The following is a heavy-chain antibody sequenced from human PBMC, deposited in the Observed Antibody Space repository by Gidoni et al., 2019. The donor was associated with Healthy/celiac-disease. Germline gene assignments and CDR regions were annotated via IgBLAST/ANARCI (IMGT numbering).Heavy chain of an antibody. Sequence: EVQLLESGGGLVQPGGSLRLSCAASGFTFSSYAMSWVRQAPGKGLEWVSGISGSGGGTYYADSVKGRFTISRDNSKNTLYLQMNSLRAEDTAVYYCAKDGRSPVTYYYYYMDVWGKGTTVTVSS. CDR2: ISGSGGGT. CDR3: AKDGRSPVTYYYYYMDV. D-gene: IGHD4-17*01. V-gene: IGHV3-23*01. CDR1: GFTFSSYA. J-gene: IGHJ6*03.